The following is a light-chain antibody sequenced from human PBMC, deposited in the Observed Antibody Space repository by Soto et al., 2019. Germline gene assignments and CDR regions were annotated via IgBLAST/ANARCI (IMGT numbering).Light chain of an antibody. V-gene: IGKV3-20*01. CDR3: QHYGSSPTT. Sequence: EVVLTQSPVTLCLSPGERATISCRASQSVSSSYLGWYQQKPGQAPRLLIYGASSRATGIPDRFRGSGSGTDFTLTVSRLEPEDFAVYYCQHYGSSPTTFGQGTKVDIK. CDR1: QSVSSSY. J-gene: IGKJ1*01. CDR2: GAS.